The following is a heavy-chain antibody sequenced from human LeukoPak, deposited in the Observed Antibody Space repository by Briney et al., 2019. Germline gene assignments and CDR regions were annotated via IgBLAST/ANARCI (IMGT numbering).Heavy chain of an antibody. CDR3: AKDSGRTYYDYVWGSCDY. D-gene: IGHD3-16*01. CDR1: GFTFSIYA. J-gene: IGHJ4*02. Sequence: GGSLRLSCVTSGFTFSIYALSWVRQAPGKGLEWVAVIWYDGSNKYYADSVKGRFTISRDNSKNTLYLQMNSLRAEDTAVYYCAKDSGRTYYDYVWGSCDYWGQGTLVTVSS. V-gene: IGHV3-33*06. CDR2: IWYDGSNK.